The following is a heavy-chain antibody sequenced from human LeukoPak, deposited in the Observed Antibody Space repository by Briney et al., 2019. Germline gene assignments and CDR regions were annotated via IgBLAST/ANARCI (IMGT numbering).Heavy chain of an antibody. CDR1: GFTVSSNY. Sequence: GGSLRLSCAASGFTVSSNYMSWVRQAPGKGLEWVSVIYSGGSTYYADSVKGRFTISRDNSKNTLYLQMNSLRAEDTAVYYCAKPIWDDFDCFDYWGQGTLVTVSS. V-gene: IGHV3-53*01. J-gene: IGHJ4*02. CDR2: IYSGGST. D-gene: IGHD3-3*01. CDR3: AKPIWDDFDCFDY.